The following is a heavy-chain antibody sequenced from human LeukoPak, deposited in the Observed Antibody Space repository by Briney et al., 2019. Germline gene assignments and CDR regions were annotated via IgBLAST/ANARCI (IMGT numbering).Heavy chain of an antibody. Sequence: PSETLSLTCAVSGGSISSGGYSWSWIRQPPGKGLEWIGYIYHSGSTYYNPSLKSRVTISVDRSKNQFSLKLSSVTAADTAVYYCARGQRAARGWFDPWGQETLVTVSS. CDR2: IYHSGST. V-gene: IGHV4-30-2*01. D-gene: IGHD6-25*01. CDR1: GGSISSGGYS. J-gene: IGHJ5*02. CDR3: ARGQRAARGWFDP.